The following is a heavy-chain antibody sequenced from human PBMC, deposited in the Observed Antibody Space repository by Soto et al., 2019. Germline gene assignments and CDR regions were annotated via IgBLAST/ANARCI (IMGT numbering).Heavy chain of an antibody. V-gene: IGHV3-23*01. Sequence: EVQLLESGGGLVQPGGSLRLSCAASGFTFSSYAMSWVRQAPGKGLEWVSAISGSGGSTYYADSLKGRFTISRDNSKNTLYLQMNSLRAEDTAVYYCAKDRITFGGSEPPDAFDIWGQGTMVTVSS. CDR2: ISGSGGST. D-gene: IGHD3-16*01. J-gene: IGHJ3*02. CDR1: GFTFSSYA. CDR3: AKDRITFGGSEPPDAFDI.